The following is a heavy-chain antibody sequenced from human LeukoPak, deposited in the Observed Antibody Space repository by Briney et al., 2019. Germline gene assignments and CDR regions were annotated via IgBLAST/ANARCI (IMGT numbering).Heavy chain of an antibody. CDR2: IVVGSGNT. CDR1: GFTFTDSA. V-gene: IGHV1-58*01. CDR3: AADPFFTV. J-gene: IGHJ4*02. Sequence: SVKVSCKASGFTFTDSAVQWVRQARGQRLEWTGWIVVGSGNTNYAQKLQERVTITSDMSTSTAYMELSSLRSEDTAVYYCAADPFFTVWGQGTLVTVSS.